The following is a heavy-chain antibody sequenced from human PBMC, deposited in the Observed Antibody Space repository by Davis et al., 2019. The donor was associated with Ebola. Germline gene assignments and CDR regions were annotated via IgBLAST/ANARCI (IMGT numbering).Heavy chain of an antibody. CDR1: GNSISDTNYY. CDR3: ARLSGLFSSSSGALYFDL. D-gene: IGHD6-6*01. Sequence: SETLSLTCSVFGNSISDTNYYWGWIRQPPGKGLEWIGNTYSSGTISYNSSLKSRVSMSLDTSKNQFSLKLRSVTAADTAVYFCARLSGLFSSSSGALYFDLWGRGTLVSVSS. CDR2: TYSSGTI. J-gene: IGHJ2*01. V-gene: IGHV4-39*07.